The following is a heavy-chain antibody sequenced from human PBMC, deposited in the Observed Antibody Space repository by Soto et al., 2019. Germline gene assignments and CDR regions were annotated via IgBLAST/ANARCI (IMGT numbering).Heavy chain of an antibody. V-gene: IGHV1-8*01. CDR3: ARTRFGAVAGT. CDR2: MNPNSGNT. J-gene: IGHJ5*02. CDR1: GYTFTSYD. Sequence: QVQLVQSGAEVKKPGASVKVSCKASGYTFTSYDIHWVRQATGLGPEWMGWMNPNSGNTVYEQKFQGRVTMTGNTSMSTAYMELSSLRSEDTAVYYCARTRFGAVAGTWGQGTLVTVSS. D-gene: IGHD6-19*01.